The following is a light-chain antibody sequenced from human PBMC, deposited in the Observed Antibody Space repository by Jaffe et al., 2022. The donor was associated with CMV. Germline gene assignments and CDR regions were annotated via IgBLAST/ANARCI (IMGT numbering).Light chain of an antibody. CDR2: EVS. J-gene: IGLJ2*01. Sequence: QSALTQPPSASGSPGQSVTISCTGTSSDVGGYNYVSWYQQQDPGKAPKLMMYEVSKRPSGVPDRFSGSKSGNTASLTVSGLQAEDEADYYCSSYAGSNTWVFGGGTKLTVL. CDR1: SSDVGGYNY. V-gene: IGLV2-8*01. CDR3: SSYAGSNTWV.